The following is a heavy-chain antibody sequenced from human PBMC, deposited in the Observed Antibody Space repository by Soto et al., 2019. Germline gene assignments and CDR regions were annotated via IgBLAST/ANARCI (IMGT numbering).Heavy chain of an antibody. V-gene: IGHV3-21*01. D-gene: IGHD4-17*01. J-gene: IGHJ3*01. CDR3: ARDLDYGGNSEASDV. Sequence: GGSLRLSCAASGFTFSSYSMNWVRQAPGKGLEWVSSISSSSSYIYYADSVKGRFTISRDNAKNSLYLQMNSLRAEDTAVYYCARDLDYGGNSEASDVWGQGTMVTVSS. CDR2: ISSSSSYI. CDR1: GFTFSSYS.